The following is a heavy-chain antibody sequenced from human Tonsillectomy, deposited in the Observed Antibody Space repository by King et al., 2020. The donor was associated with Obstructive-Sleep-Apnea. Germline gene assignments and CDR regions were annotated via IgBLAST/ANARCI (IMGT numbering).Heavy chain of an antibody. CDR3: ARDLGYSYGIDY. J-gene: IGHJ4*02. CDR2: IYYSGST. V-gene: IGHV4-59*01. CDR1: GDSISTYY. Sequence: QLQESGPGLVKPSETLSLTCTVSGDSISTYYWSWIRQPPGKGLEWSGDIYYSGSTSYNASLKSRVTITVDTSKNQFSLKLRSVTAADTAVYYCARDLGYSYGIDYWGQGTLVTVSS. D-gene: IGHD5-18*01.